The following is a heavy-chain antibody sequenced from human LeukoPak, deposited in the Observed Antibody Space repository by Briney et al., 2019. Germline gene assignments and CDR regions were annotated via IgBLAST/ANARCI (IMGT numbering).Heavy chain of an antibody. Sequence: GGSLRLSCAASGFTFSSYAMNWVRQAPGKGLEWVSTIGGGGTRTYYADSVKGRFTISRDNSKNTLYLQMNSLRAEDTARYYCAKVGGYSYGLGDYWGQGTLVTVSS. CDR2: IGGGGTRT. D-gene: IGHD5-18*01. V-gene: IGHV3-23*01. J-gene: IGHJ4*02. CDR3: AKVGGYSYGLGDY. CDR1: GFTFSSYA.